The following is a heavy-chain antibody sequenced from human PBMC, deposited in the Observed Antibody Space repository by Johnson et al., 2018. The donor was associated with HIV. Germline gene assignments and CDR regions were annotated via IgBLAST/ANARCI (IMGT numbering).Heavy chain of an antibody. Sequence: VQLVESGGGLVQPGGSLRLSCAASGFTFSTYAMSWVRQAPGKGLEWVSAISGSGGSTYYADSVKGRFTISRDNAKNSLFLEMNSLRAEDTAVYYCAREAPQPSDAYDVWGRGTMVTVSS. CDR2: ISGSGGST. CDR1: GFTFSTYA. CDR3: AREAPQPSDAYDV. V-gene: IGHV3-23*04. D-gene: IGHD5-18*01. J-gene: IGHJ3*01.